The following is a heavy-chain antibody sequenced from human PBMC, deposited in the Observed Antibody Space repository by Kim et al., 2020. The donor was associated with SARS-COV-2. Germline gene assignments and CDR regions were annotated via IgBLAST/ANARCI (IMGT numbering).Heavy chain of an antibody. Sequence: YADSVEGSFTVSRDNRKNTLYLQMDSLRAEDTAVYFCARTTLTSGGDYFDYWGQGTLVTVSS. D-gene: IGHD2-8*02. V-gene: IGHV3-66*01. J-gene: IGHJ4*02. CDR3: ARTTLTSGGDYFDY.